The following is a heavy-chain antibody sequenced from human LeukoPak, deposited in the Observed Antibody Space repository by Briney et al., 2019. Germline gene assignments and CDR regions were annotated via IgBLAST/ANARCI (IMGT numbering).Heavy chain of an antibody. CDR2: IYSGGST. CDR1: GFTVSSNY. Sequence: PGGSLRLSCAASGFTVSSNYMSWVRQAPGQGLEWVSVIYSGGSTYYADSVKGRFTISRDNSKNTLYLQMNSLRAEDTAVYYCAAEYYDSSGRDYWGQGTLVTVSS. CDR3: AAEYYDSSGRDY. D-gene: IGHD3-22*01. V-gene: IGHV3-53*01. J-gene: IGHJ4*02.